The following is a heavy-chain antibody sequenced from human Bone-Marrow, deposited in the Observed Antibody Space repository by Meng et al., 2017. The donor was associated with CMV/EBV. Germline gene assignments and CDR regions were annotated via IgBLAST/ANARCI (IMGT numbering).Heavy chain of an antibody. Sequence: GSLRLSCAVSGGSISSSNWWSWVRQPPGKGLEWIGEIYHSGSTNYNPSLKSRVTISVDKSKNQFSLKLSSVTAADTAVYYCSRDLHFYHYDCWSGYLGGWFDPWGQGTLVTVSS. CDR2: IYHSGST. J-gene: IGHJ5*02. D-gene: IGHD3-3*01. CDR3: SRDLHFYHYDCWSGYLGGWFDP. CDR1: GGSISSSNW. V-gene: IGHV4-4*02.